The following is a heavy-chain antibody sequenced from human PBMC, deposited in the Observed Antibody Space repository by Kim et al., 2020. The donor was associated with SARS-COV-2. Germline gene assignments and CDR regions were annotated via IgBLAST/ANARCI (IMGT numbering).Heavy chain of an antibody. CDR3: ARDPVVVVPAGEDYYYGMDV. V-gene: IGHV4-4*02. J-gene: IGHJ6*02. CDR2: IYHSGST. Sequence: SETLSLTCAVSGGSISSSNWWSWVRQPPGKGLEWIGEIYHSGSTNYNPSLKSRVTISVDKSKNQFSLKLSSVTAADTAVYYCARDPVVVVPAGEDYYYGMDVWGQGTTVTVSS. CDR1: GGSISSSNW. D-gene: IGHD2-2*01.